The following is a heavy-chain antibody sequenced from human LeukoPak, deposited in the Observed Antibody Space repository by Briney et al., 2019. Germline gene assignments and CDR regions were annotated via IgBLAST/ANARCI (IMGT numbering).Heavy chain of an antibody. Sequence: SETLSLTCTVSGGSISSGSYYWSWIRQPAGKGLEWIGRIYTSGSTNYNPSLKSRVTISVDTSKNQFSLKLSSVTAADTAVYYCAAYCSGGSCYSAFDYWGQGTLVTVSS. CDR3: AAYCSGGSCYSAFDY. CDR1: GGSISSGSYY. V-gene: IGHV4-61*02. CDR2: IYTSGST. J-gene: IGHJ4*02. D-gene: IGHD2-15*01.